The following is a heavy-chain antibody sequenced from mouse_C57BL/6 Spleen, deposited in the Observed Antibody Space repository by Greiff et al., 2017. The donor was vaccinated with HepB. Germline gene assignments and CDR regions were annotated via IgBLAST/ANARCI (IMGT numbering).Heavy chain of an antibody. D-gene: IGHD2-2*01. CDR3: ARHETWLPYAMDY. J-gene: IGHJ4*01. V-gene: IGHV2-6-1*01. CDR1: GFSLTSYG. CDR2: IWSDGST. Sequence: QVQLKESGPGLVAPSQSLSITCTVSGFSLTSYGVHWVRQPPGKGLEWLVVIWSDGSTTYNSALKSRLSISKDNSKSQVFLKMNSLQTDDTAMYYCARHETWLPYAMDYWGQGTSVTVSS.